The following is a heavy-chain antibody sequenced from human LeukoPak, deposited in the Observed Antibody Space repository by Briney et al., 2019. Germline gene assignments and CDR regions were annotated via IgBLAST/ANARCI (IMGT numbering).Heavy chain of an antibody. Sequence: GGSLRLSCAASGFTFSSYEMHCVRKAPRKGLASVSYITSSGSTIYYSDSVKGRFTISRDNAKNSLYLQMNILRGEDTAVYYCARDRVVVAAKGYYYYGMDVWGQGTTVTVSS. D-gene: IGHD2-15*01. CDR3: ARDRVVVAAKGYYYYGMDV. CDR1: GFTFSSYE. J-gene: IGHJ6*02. CDR2: ITSSGSTI. V-gene: IGHV3-48*03.